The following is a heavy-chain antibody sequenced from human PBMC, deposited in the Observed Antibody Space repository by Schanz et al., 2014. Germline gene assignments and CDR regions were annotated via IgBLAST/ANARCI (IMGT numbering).Heavy chain of an antibody. Sequence: VQLVESGGALVQPGGSLRLSCSASGFTFSDHWMSWVRQPPGKGLEWVANIKGDSSEKNYVDSVKGRFTLSRDNAKKTMDLQMNSLRVEDTAVYYCARDPNSVNETDSWGQGTLVTVSS. J-gene: IGHJ4*02. V-gene: IGHV3-7*03. CDR2: IKGDSSEK. CDR1: GFTFSDHW. D-gene: IGHD5-12*01. CDR3: ARDPNSVNETDS.